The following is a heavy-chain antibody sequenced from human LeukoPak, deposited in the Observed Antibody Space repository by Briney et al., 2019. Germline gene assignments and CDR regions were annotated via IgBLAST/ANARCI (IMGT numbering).Heavy chain of an antibody. CDR1: GYAFTSYD. Sequence: ASVKVSCKASGYAFTSYDINWVRQATGQGLERMGWMNPNSGNTGYAQKFQGRVTMTRNTSISTAYMELSSLRSEDTAVYYCAREDGVIVGASSDNWFDPWGQGTLVTVSS. J-gene: IGHJ5*02. CDR2: MNPNSGNT. V-gene: IGHV1-8*01. D-gene: IGHD1-26*01. CDR3: AREDGVIVGASSDNWFDP.